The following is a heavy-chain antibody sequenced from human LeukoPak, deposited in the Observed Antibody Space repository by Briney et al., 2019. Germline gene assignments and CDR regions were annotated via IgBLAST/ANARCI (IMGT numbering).Heavy chain of an antibody. V-gene: IGHV4-59*01. CDR3: ASVVAVAGTSYFDY. Sequence: SETLSLTCSVSGGSISSYYWSWIRQPPGKGLEWIGYIYYSGSTNYNPSLKSRVTTSVDTSKNQFSLKLSSVTAADTAVYYCASVVAVAGTSYFDYWGQGTLVTVSS. CDR1: GGSISSYY. D-gene: IGHD6-19*01. J-gene: IGHJ4*02. CDR2: IYYSGST.